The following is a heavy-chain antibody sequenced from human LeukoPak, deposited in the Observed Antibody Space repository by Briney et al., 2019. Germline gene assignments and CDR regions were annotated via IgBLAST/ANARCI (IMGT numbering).Heavy chain of an antibody. Sequence: GGSLRLSCAASGFSFSNYAMGWVRQAPGKGLEWVSAISGRDGSTYYAGSVKGRFTISRDNSKNTLYLQMNSLRGEDTAVYYCAKSGGVRFDPWGQGTLVTVSS. CDR1: GFSFSNYA. V-gene: IGHV3-23*01. D-gene: IGHD3-16*01. CDR2: ISGRDGST. J-gene: IGHJ5*02. CDR3: AKSGGVRFDP.